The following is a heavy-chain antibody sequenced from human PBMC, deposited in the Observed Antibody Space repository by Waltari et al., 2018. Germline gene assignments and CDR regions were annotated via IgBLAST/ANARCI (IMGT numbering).Heavy chain of an antibody. Sequence: QVQLVQSGAEVKKPGSSVKVSCKASGGTFSSYAISWVRRAPGQGLEWMGRIIPIFGTANYAQKFQGRVTITADKSTSTAYMELSSLRSEDTAVYYCARDFSITGTANYYYGMDVWGQGTTVTVSS. J-gene: IGHJ6*02. CDR1: GGTFSSYA. CDR2: IIPIFGTA. CDR3: ARDFSITGTANYYYGMDV. D-gene: IGHD1-20*01. V-gene: IGHV1-69*08.